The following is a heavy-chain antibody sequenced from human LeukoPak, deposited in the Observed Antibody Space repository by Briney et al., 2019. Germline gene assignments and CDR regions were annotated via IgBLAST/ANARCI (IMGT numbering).Heavy chain of an antibody. CDR3: ARWGSKQRISGFNP. CDR2: INHSGST. CDR1: GGSFSGYY. J-gene: IGHJ5*02. V-gene: IGHV4-34*01. Sequence: SETLSLTCAVYGGSFSGYYWSWIRQPPGKGLEWIGEINHSGSTNYNPSLKSRVTISVDTSKNQFSLRLSSVTAADTAVYYCARWGSKQRISGFNPWGQGTLVTVSS. D-gene: IGHD3-16*01.